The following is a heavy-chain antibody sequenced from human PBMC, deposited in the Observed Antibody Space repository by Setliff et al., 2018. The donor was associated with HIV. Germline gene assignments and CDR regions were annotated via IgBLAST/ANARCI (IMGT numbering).Heavy chain of an antibody. CDR3: ARLSGDYYYFDY. CDR1: GGSISSSNHY. Sequence: SETLSLTCAVSGGSISSSNHYWGWVRQPPGKGLEWIGSIYYSGSAHYNPSLKSRVTLSVDTSKNHLSLTLTSVTAADTADCFCARLSGDYYYFDYWGQGTLVTVSS. CDR2: IYYSGSA. V-gene: IGHV4-39*02. J-gene: IGHJ4*02. D-gene: IGHD2-21*02.